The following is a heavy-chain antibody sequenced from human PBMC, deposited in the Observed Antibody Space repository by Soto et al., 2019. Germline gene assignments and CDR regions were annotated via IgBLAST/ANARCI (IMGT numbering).Heavy chain of an antibody. CDR1: GGTFSSNA. Sequence: SVKVSCKDSGGTFSSNAIRWVRQAPRQGLEWMGRIIPILGIANYAQKFQGRVTITADKSTSTAYMELSSLRSEDTAVYYCARERYCSGGSCYIDYWGQGTLVTVSS. D-gene: IGHD2-15*01. V-gene: IGHV1-69*04. CDR2: IIPILGIA. J-gene: IGHJ4*02. CDR3: ARERYCSGGSCYIDY.